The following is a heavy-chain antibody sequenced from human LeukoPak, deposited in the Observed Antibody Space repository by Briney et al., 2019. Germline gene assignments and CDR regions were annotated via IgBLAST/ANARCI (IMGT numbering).Heavy chain of an antibody. J-gene: IGHJ4*02. Sequence: PGGSLRLSCAASGFTFSSYGMHWVRQAPGKGLEWVSFIRYDGSNKYYADSVKGRFTISRDNSKNTLYLQMNSLRVEDTAIYYCARYDASADDYWGQGTLVTVSS. V-gene: IGHV3-30*02. CDR2: IRYDGSNK. D-gene: IGHD2-15*01. CDR3: ARYDASADDY. CDR1: GFTFSSYG.